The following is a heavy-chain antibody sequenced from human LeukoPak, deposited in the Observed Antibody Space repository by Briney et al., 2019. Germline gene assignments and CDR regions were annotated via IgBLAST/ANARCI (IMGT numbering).Heavy chain of an antibody. V-gene: IGHV4-59*11. CDR1: GNSIGSHY. Sequence: SETLSLTCTVSGNSIGSHYWSWIRQPPGKGLEWIGYIFYVGSTNYNPSLKSRVTISVDTSKNQFSLKLNSVTAADTAVYYCARDYYDSRGEAFDIWGQGTMVTVSS. CDR3: ARDYYDSRGEAFDI. D-gene: IGHD3-22*01. CDR2: IFYVGST. J-gene: IGHJ3*02.